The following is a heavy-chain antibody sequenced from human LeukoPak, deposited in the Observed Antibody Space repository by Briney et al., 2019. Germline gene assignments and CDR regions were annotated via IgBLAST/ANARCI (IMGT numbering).Heavy chain of an antibody. CDR3: AKDRLRTVAGTLDY. D-gene: IGHD6-19*01. CDR2: ISGSGGST. Sequence: GGSLRLSCAASGFTFSSYAMSWVRQAPGNGLDWVSVISGSGGSTYYADSVKGRFTISRDNSKNTLYLQMNSLRAEDTALYYCAKDRLRTVAGTLDYWGQETLVTVSS. CDR1: GFTFSSYA. J-gene: IGHJ4*02. V-gene: IGHV3-23*01.